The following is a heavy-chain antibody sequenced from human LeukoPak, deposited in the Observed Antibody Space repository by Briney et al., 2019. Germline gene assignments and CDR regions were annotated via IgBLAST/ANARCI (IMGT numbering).Heavy chain of an antibody. J-gene: IGHJ4*02. CDR2: IWSDGTEK. D-gene: IGHD4-11*01. Sequence: HPGGSLRLSCAASGFTYNHYGMHWVRQAPGKGLEWVAVIWSDGTEKYYADAVKGRFTVSRDDYRNTLYLQMNSLRGEDTAVYYCAKDAQRGFDYSNSLEYWGQGTLVTVSS. V-gene: IGHV3-33*03. CDR3: AKDAQRGFDYSNSLEY. CDR1: GFTYNHYG.